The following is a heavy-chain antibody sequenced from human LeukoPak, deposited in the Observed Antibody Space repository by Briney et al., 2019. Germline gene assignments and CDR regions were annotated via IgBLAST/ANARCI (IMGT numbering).Heavy chain of an antibody. CDR2: IKQDGSEK. D-gene: IGHD5-12*01. CDR1: EFTFSSYW. CDR3: ARELWDSGYDWVFYYYYGMDV. V-gene: IGHV3-7*01. J-gene: IGHJ6*02. Sequence: QPGGSLRLSCAASEFTFSSYWMSWVRQAPGKGLEWVANIKQDGSEKYYVDSVKGRFTISRDNAKNSLYLQMNSLRAEDTAVYYCARELWDSGYDWVFYYYYGMDVWGQGTTVTVSS.